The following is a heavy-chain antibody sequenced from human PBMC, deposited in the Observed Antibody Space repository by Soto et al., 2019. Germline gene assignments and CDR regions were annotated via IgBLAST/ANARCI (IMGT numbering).Heavy chain of an antibody. CDR1: GFTFSSYG. V-gene: IGHV3-33*01. Sequence: GGSLRLSCAASGFTFSSYGMHWVRQAPGKGLEWVAVIWYDGSNKYYADSVKGRFTISRDNSKNTLYLQMNSLRAEDTAVYDCARDGPGTLNDYWGQVTLVTVSS. CDR2: IWYDGSNK. CDR3: ARDGPGTLNDY. J-gene: IGHJ4*02. D-gene: IGHD6-13*01.